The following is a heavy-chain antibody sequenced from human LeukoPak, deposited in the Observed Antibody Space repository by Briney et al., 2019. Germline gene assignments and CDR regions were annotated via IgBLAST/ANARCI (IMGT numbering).Heavy chain of an antibody. CDR2: IDQDGSVR. CDR1: GFTFSSLW. Sequence: GGSLRLSCVASGFTFSSLWMSWVGEAPGKGLEVLANIDQDGSVRNYVDSVKGRFISARDNAKNSLYLQMDNLRAEHTAVYFCARDPGSSSFDYWGLGTPVTVSS. J-gene: IGHJ4*02. CDR3: ARDPGSSSFDY. D-gene: IGHD6-13*01. V-gene: IGHV3-7*01.